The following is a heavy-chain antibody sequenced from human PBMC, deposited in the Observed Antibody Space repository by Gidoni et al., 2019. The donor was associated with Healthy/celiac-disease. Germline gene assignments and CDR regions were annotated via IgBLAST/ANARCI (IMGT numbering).Heavy chain of an antibody. CDR3: ASKSSSFSPDVYYGMDV. V-gene: IGHV4-34*01. D-gene: IGHD6-13*01. Sequence: QVQLQQWGAGLLKPSETLSLTCAVSGGSFSGYYWRWIRQPPGKGLEWIGEINHSGSTNYNPSLKSRVTISVDTSKNQFSLKLSSVTAADTAVYYCASKSSSFSPDVYYGMDVWGQGTTVTVSS. J-gene: IGHJ6*02. CDR2: INHSGST. CDR1: GGSFSGYY.